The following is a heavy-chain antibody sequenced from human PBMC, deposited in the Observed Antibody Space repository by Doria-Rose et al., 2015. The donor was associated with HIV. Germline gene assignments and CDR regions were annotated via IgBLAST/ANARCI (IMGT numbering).Heavy chain of an antibody. D-gene: IGHD1-1*01. CDR3: ARELRGATGHKWLDP. V-gene: IGHV4-31*03. CDR2: IYYSGDS. J-gene: IGHJ5*02. Sequence: PSQTLSLTCTVSGGPISSRGYYWTWIRQRPGKDLEWIGNIYYSGDSYYNPSLKSRLTISLDTSKNRFSLRLISVTAADTAVYFCARELRGATGHKWLDPWGQGTRVTVSS. CDR1: GGPISSRGYY.